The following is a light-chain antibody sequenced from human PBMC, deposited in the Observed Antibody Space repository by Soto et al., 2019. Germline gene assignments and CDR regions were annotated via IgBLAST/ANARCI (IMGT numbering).Light chain of an antibody. Sequence: DIQLTQSPSSLSASVGDRVSITCRTSQTITSYLNWYHHRPGQAPKLLIYSISNLQSGVATKFRGGGTGTEFALTIGGLQSEDFGSDPCQQTYNLPPSFGGGPRVQIK. J-gene: IGKJ4*01. V-gene: IGKV1-39*01. CDR2: SIS. CDR1: QTITSY. CDR3: QQTYNLPPS.